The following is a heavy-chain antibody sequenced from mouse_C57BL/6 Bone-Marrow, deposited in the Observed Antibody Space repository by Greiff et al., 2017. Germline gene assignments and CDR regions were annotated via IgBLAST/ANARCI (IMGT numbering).Heavy chain of an antibody. V-gene: IGHV1-62-2*01. Sequence: QVQLQQSGAELVKPGASVKLSCKASGYTFTEYTIPWVKQRSGQGLEWIGWFYPGSGSIKYNEKFKNKATLTADTSSSTVYMELSRLTSEDSAVYFCARHEEGLGAGTSWYFDVWGTGTTVTVSS. CDR1: GYTFTEYT. D-gene: IGHD4-1*01. J-gene: IGHJ1*03. CDR2: FYPGSGSI. CDR3: ARHEEGLGAGTSWYFDV.